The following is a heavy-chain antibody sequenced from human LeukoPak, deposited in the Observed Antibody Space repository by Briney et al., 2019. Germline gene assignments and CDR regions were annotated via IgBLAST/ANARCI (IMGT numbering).Heavy chain of an antibody. CDR1: GAFIRGGGVY. J-gene: IGHJ2*01. V-gene: IGHV4-30-2*01. Sequence: SETLSLTFTVSGAFIRGGGVYWSWTRQPPGKGLEWIGYIYHSGTTYYSPSLKSRVTISIDTSKNQFSLKLRSVTAADTAVYYCAREQMPPGGYCSGTSCHGDWYFDLWGRGTLVTVSS. D-gene: IGHD2-2*01. CDR3: AREQMPPGGYCSGTSCHGDWYFDL. CDR2: IYHSGTT.